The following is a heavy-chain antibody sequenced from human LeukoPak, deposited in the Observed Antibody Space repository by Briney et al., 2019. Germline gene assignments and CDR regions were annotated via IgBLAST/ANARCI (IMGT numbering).Heavy chain of an antibody. CDR2: IRSKANTYAT. Sequence: GGSLKLSCVLSGLSFSGSDIHWVRQASGKGLEWVGRIRSKANTYATAYAASVEGRFTVSRDDSKNTAYLQMNSLKTEDTAVYYCVRRMGGGNYYGLDVWGQGTTVTVSS. CDR3: VRRMGGGNYYGLDV. CDR1: GLSFSGSD. J-gene: IGHJ6*02. V-gene: IGHV3-73*01. D-gene: IGHD5-24*01.